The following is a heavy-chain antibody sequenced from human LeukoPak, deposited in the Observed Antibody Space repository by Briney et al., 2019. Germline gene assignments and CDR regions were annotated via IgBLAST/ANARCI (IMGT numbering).Heavy chain of an antibody. V-gene: IGHV4-59*01. CDR1: GGSISSYY. CDR2: INHSGST. J-gene: IGHJ4*02. CDR3: ARAKYYDSSGYEVIDY. Sequence: SETLSLTCTVSGGSISSYYWSWIRQPPGKGLEWIGYINHSGSTNQNPSLKSRVTISVDTSKNQFSLKLSSVTAADTAVYYCARAKYYDSSGYEVIDYWGQGTLVTVSS. D-gene: IGHD3-22*01.